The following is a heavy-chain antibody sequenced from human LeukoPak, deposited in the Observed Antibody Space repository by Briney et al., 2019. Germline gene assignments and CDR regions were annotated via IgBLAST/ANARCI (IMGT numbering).Heavy chain of an antibody. D-gene: IGHD3-3*01. J-gene: IGHJ6*02. CDR2: IIPIFGTA. CDR3: AREGYDFWSGVNGMDV. CDR1: GGTFSSYA. V-gene: IGHV1-69*05. Sequence: PVKVSCKASGGTFSSYAISWVRQAPGQGLEWMGGIIPIFGTANYAQKFQGRVTITRDTSASTAYMELSSLRSEDTAVYYCAREGYDFWSGVNGMDVWGQGTTVTVSS.